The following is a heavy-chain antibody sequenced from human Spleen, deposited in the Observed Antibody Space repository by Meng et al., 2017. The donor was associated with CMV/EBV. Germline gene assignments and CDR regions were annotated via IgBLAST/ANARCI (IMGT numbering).Heavy chain of an antibody. J-gene: IGHJ4*02. V-gene: IGHV4-39*07. D-gene: IGHD4-23*01. CDR3: ASGYGGNPGINNY. Sequence: SETLSLTCTVSGGSIISSSYYWGWIRQSPGKGLEWIGSIYYTGTTXYNPXLKSRVTISVDTSKNQFSLKLTSVXASDTXVHSFASGYGGNPGINNYWGQGTLVTVSS. CDR2: IYYTGTT. CDR1: GGSIISSSYY.